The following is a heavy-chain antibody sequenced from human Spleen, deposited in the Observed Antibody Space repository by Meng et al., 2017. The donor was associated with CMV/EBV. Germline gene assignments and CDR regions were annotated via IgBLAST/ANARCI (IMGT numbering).Heavy chain of an antibody. D-gene: IGHD2-2*01. Sequence: YIFPAYYIHWVRQAPGQGPEWMGWINPDTGDTTYAQSFQGRVTLTRDTSISSAYMEVSRLRSDDTAVYYCARERGDIVLVPPANCVDYWGLGTLVTVSS. CDR1: YIFPAYY. V-gene: IGHV1-2*02. CDR3: ARERGDIVLVPPANCVDY. CDR2: INPDTGDT. J-gene: IGHJ4*02.